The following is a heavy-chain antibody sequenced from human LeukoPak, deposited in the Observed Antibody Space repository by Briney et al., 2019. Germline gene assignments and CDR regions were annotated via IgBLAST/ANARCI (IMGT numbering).Heavy chain of an antibody. J-gene: IGHJ4*02. CDR2: MRQDGSEK. Sequence: GGSLRLSCAASGFTFSNYWMTWVRQAPGKGLEWVANMRQDGSEKYYVDSVKGRFTISRDNAKSSLFLQMNSLRAEDTGVYYCARATFSSSGHSYWDQGTLVTVSS. V-gene: IGHV3-7*02. CDR1: GFTFSNYW. D-gene: IGHD6-13*01. CDR3: ARATFSSSGHSY.